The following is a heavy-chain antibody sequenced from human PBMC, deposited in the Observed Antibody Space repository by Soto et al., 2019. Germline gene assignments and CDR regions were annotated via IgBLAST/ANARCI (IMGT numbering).Heavy chain of an antibody. D-gene: IGHD2-15*01. CDR1: GYTFTSYH. CDR3: AGGYCLGGSCSYYYYGMDV. V-gene: IGHV1-46*01. J-gene: IGHJ6*02. CDR2: INPSGGDT. Sequence: ASVKVSCKASGYTFTSYHMHWVRQAPGQGLEWMGVINPSGGDTSYAQKFQGRVTMTRDTSTSTVYMELSSLRSEDTAVYYCAGGYCLGGSCSYYYYGMDVWGQGTTVTVSS.